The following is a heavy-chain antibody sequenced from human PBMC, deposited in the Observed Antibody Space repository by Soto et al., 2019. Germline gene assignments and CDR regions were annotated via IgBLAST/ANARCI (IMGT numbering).Heavy chain of an antibody. V-gene: IGHV1-18*01. CDR2: ISAYNGNT. Sequence: ASVKVSCKASGYTFTSYGISWVRQAPGQGLEWMGWISAYNGNTNYAQKLQGRVTMTTDTSTNTAYMELRSLRSDDTAVYYCARAGLGVAGNYYFDYWGQGTLVTVSS. D-gene: IGHD3-16*01. CDR1: GYTFTSYG. J-gene: IGHJ4*02. CDR3: ARAGLGVAGNYYFDY.